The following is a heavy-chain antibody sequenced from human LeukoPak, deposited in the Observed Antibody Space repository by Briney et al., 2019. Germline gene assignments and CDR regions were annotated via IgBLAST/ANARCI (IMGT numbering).Heavy chain of an antibody. J-gene: IGHJ5*02. D-gene: IGHD6-6*01. Sequence: GGSLKISCKGSGYSFPNFWIGWVRQMPGKGLEWMGIIYPGDSETRYSPSFQGQVTISVDKSISTAYLQWSSLRASDTAMYYCARRSSSLSRWFDPWGQGTLVTVSS. V-gene: IGHV5-51*01. CDR1: GYSFPNFW. CDR3: ARRSSSLSRWFDP. CDR2: IYPGDSET.